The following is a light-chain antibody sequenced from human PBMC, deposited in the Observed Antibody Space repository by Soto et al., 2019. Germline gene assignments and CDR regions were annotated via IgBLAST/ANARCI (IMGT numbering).Light chain of an antibody. CDR1: QYINTR. CDR3: QQYGSSGT. Sequence: EIVLTQSPATLSSFPGDRVTLSCRASQYINTRLAWYQHRPGQAPRLLIYQTSIRAAGIPDRFSGRGSGTDFALTISRLEPEDFAVYYCQQYGSSGTFGQGTKVDIK. V-gene: IGKV3-20*01. J-gene: IGKJ1*01. CDR2: QTS.